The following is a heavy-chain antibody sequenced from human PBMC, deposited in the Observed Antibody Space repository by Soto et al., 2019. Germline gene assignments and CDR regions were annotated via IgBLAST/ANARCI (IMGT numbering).Heavy chain of an antibody. J-gene: IGHJ5*02. Sequence: QVQLVQSGAEVKTPGSSVEVSCKAAGDTFNSYVVSWVRQAPGQGLEWMGGIIFIFGAPNYAQKFQGRVTITADKSTNTAYMKPSGLRSDDPALYYRARPPEIYNWLDPWGQGTLVTVSS. CDR2: IIFIFGAP. CDR3: ARPPEIYNWLDP. CDR1: GDTFNSYV. V-gene: IGHV1-69*06.